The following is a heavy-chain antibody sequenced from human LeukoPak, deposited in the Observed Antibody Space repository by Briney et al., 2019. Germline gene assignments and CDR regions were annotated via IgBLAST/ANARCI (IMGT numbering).Heavy chain of an antibody. CDR2: INHSGST. J-gene: IGHJ6*02. CDR1: GGSFSGYY. CDR3: ARLGRRAYYYYGMDV. V-gene: IGHV4-34*01. D-gene: IGHD3-16*01. Sequence: SETLSLTCAVYGGSFSGYYWSWIRQPPGKGLEWIGEINHSGSTNYNPSLKSRVTISVDTSKNQFSLKLSSVTAADTAVYYCARLGRRAYYYYGMDVWGQGTTVTVSS.